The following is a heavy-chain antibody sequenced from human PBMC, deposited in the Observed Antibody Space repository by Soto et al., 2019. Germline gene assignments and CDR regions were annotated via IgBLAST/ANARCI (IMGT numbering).Heavy chain of an antibody. CDR1: GFSFSSYW. CDR3: ARARVGRIAVAGTGDY. V-gene: IGHV3-7*01. J-gene: IGHJ4*02. Sequence: VGSLKRYCAASGFSFSSYWMSWVRQAPGKGLEWVANIKQDGSEKYYVDSVKGRFTISRDNAKNSLYLQMNRLRAEDTAVYYCARARVGRIAVAGTGDYWGQGALVTVSS. CDR2: IKQDGSEK. D-gene: IGHD6-19*01.